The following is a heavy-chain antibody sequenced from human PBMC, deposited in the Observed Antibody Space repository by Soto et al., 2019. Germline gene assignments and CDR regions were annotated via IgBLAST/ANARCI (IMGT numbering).Heavy chain of an antibody. J-gene: IGHJ2*01. D-gene: IGHD5-12*01. CDR2: IIPIFGTA. CDR3: AREMGDGYTPWYFDL. CDR1: GGTFSSYA. V-gene: IGHV1-69*12. Sequence: QVQLVQSGAEVKKPGSSVKVSCKASGGTFSSYAISWVRQAPGQGLEWMGGIIPIFGTANYAQKFQGRVTITADESTSTAYMELSSRRSEDTAVYYCAREMGDGYTPWYFDLWGRGTLVTVSS.